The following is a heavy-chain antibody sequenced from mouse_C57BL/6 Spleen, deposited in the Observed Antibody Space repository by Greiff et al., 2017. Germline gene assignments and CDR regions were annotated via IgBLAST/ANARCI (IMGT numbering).Heavy chain of an antibody. J-gene: IGHJ1*03. CDR1: GYTFTSYW. Sequence: QVQLQQPGAELVRPGSSVKLSCKASGYTFTSYWMHWVKQRPIQGLEWIGNIDPSDSETHYNQKFKDKATLTVDKSSSTAYMQLSSLTSEDSAVDYCARNGSSYGYFDVWGTGTTVTVSS. V-gene: IGHV1-52*01. CDR2: IDPSDSET. D-gene: IGHD1-1*01. CDR3: ARNGSSYGYFDV.